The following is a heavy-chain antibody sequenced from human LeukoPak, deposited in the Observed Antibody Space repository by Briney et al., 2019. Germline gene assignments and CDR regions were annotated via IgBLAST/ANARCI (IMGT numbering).Heavy chain of an antibody. CDR1: GFTFSDYY. CDR2: IRNKANSYTT. CDR3: VRSHSSGYGPVDY. J-gene: IGHJ4*02. V-gene: IGHV3-72*01. D-gene: IGHD3-22*01. Sequence: GSLRLSCAASGFTFSDYYMDWVRQAPGKGLEWVGRIRNKANSYTTEYAASVTGRFTISRDDSKNSLYLRMNSLKIEDTAVYYCVRSHSSGYGPVDYWGQGTLVTVSS.